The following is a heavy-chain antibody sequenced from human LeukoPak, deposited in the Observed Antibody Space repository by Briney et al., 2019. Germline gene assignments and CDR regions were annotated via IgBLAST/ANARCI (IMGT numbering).Heavy chain of an antibody. CDR2: IRYDGSNK. CDR3: AKDVTFRFDY. CDR1: GFTFSSYG. Sequence: GGSLRLSCAASGFTFSSYGMHWVRQAPGKGLEWVAFIRYDGSNKYYADSVRGRFTISRDNTKNTLYLQMNSLRAEDTAVYYCAKDVTFRFDYWGQGTLVTVSS. D-gene: IGHD3-16*01. V-gene: IGHV3-30*02. J-gene: IGHJ4*02.